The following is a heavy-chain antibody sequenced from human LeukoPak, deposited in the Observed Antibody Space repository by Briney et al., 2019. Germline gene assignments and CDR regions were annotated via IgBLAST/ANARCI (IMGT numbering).Heavy chain of an antibody. CDR1: GFTFSSYA. CDR2: ISYDGSNK. Sequence: PGRSLRLSCAASGFTFSSYAMHWVRQAPGKGLEWVAVISYDGSNKYYADSVKGRFTISRDNSKNTLYLQMNSLRAEDTAVYYCAKDRHNWRPTYNWFDPWGQGTLVTVSS. D-gene: IGHD1-20*01. V-gene: IGHV3-30-3*01. J-gene: IGHJ5*02. CDR3: AKDRHNWRPTYNWFDP.